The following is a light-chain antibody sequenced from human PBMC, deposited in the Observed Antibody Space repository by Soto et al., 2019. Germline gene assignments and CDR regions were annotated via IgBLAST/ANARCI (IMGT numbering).Light chain of an antibody. CDR1: QRVTSSY. CDR3: QQYGSSPR. J-gene: IGKJ1*01. CDR2: GAS. V-gene: IGKV3-20*01. Sequence: EIVLTQSPGTLSLSPGERATLSCRASQRVTSSYLAWYQQKPGQAPRLLIYGASSRATGIPDRFSGSGSGTDFTLTISSLEPEDCAVYYCQQYGSSPRFGQGTKVEIK.